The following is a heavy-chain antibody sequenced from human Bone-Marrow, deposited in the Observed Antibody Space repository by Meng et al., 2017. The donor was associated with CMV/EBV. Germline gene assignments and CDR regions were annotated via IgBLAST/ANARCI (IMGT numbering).Heavy chain of an antibody. CDR1: GYTFTGYY. CDR3: AREAAAGRKGPYSDMDV. CDR2: INPNSGGT. V-gene: IGHV1-2*02. Sequence: ASVKVSCKASGYTFTGYYMHWVRQAPGQGLEWMGWINPNSGGTNYAQKFQGRVTMTRDTSISTAYMELSRLRSDATAMYYCAREAAAGRKGPYSDMDVWGQGTTVTVSS. J-gene: IGHJ6*02. D-gene: IGHD6-13*01.